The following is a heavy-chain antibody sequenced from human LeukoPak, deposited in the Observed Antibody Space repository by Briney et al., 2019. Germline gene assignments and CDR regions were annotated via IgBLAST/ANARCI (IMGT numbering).Heavy chain of an antibody. CDR2: ISGSGGST. J-gene: IGHJ3*02. CDR1: GFTFSSYA. V-gene: IGHV3-23*01. D-gene: IGHD1-26*01. CDR3: AKWNTGSTLMDAFDI. Sequence: GGSLRLSCAASGFTFSSYAMSWVRQAPGKGLEWVSAISGSGGSTYYADSVKGRFTISRDNSKNTLYLQMNSLRAEDTAAYYCAKWNTGSTLMDAFDIWGQGTMVTVSS.